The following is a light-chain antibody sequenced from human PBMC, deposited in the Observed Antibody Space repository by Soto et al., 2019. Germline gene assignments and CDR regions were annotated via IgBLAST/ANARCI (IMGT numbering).Light chain of an antibody. CDR1: QSVSSPY. V-gene: IGKV3-20*01. CDR2: GAS. J-gene: IGKJ1*01. Sequence: ENVLTQTPGTLSLSPGERATLSCRASQSVSSPYLAWYQQKPGQAPRLLIYGASSRATGIPDRFSGSGSGTDFTLTISRLEPEARVVYYCQQFGSSPWTFGHGTKVEIK. CDR3: QQFGSSPWT.